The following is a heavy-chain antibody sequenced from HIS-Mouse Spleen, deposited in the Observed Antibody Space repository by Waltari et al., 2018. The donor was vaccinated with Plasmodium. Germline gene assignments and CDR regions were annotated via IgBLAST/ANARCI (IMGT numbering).Heavy chain of an antibody. J-gene: IGHJ3*02. V-gene: IGHV1-18*01. CDR1: GYTFTNYG. Sequence: QVQLVQSGAEVKKPGASVKVSCKASGYTFTNYGISWVRQAPGQRLEWMGWVSPYNGNTHVAQKRHGRVTMTTDTATSTDNMELRSRRSDDTAVYYCARGSAGDSFDIWGQGTMVTVSS. CDR3: ARGSAGDSFDI. D-gene: IGHD6-19*01. CDR2: VSPYNGNT.